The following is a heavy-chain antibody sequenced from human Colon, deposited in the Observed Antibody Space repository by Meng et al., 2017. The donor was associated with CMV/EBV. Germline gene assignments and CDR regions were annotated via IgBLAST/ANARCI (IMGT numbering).Heavy chain of an antibody. Sequence: LVEVMATQLYTFNVSGCSIRISNVYWGWIRLRHGKGQEWIGTVNYGGNADCKPSLERRVSISVDTSENQVSLWLSSVTAADSAVAFCARGRGTKILFDYWGQGTLVTVSS. D-gene: IGHD3-16*01. CDR3: ARGRGTKILFDY. CDR2: VNYGGNA. V-gene: IGHV4-39*01. J-gene: IGHJ4*02. CDR1: GCSIRISNVY.